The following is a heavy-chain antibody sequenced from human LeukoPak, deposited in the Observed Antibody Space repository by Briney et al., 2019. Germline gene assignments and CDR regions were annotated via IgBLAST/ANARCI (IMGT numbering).Heavy chain of an antibody. CDR2: ISSSSSYI. CDR3: ARDARDDSSGYYSLY. V-gene: IGHV3-21*01. Sequence: GGSLRLSCAASGFTFSSYSMNWVRQAPGKGLEWVSSISSSSSYIYYADSVKGRFTISRDNAKNSLYLQMNSLRAEDTAVYYCARDARDDSSGYYSLYWSQGTLVTVSS. CDR1: GFTFSSYS. D-gene: IGHD3-22*01. J-gene: IGHJ4*02.